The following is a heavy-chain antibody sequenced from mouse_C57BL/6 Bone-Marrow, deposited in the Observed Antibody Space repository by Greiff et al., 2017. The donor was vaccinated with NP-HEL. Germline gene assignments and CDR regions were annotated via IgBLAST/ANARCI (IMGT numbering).Heavy chain of an antibody. CDR2: IHPNSGST. V-gene: IGHV1-64*01. D-gene: IGHD1-1*01. J-gene: IGHJ3*01. CDR3: ARSLYYYGSGRFAY. CDR1: GYTFTSYW. Sequence: VQLQQPGAELVKPGASVKLSCKASGYTFTSYWMHWVKQRPGQGLEWIGMIHPNSGSTNYNEKFKSKATLTVDKSSSTAYMQLSSLTSEDSAVYYCARSLYYYGSGRFAYWGQGTLVTVSA.